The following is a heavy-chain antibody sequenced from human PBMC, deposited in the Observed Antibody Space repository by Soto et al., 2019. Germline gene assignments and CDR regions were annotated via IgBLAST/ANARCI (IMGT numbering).Heavy chain of an antibody. CDR2: ISGSGGST. V-gene: IGHV3-23*01. J-gene: IGHJ3*02. D-gene: IGHD2-15*01. Sequence: GGSLRLSCAASGFTFSSYAMSWVRQAPGKGLEWVSAISGSGGSTYYADSVKGRFTISRDNSKNTLYLQMNSLRAEDTAVYYCAKKFRQRDDIVVVVAAMSHDAFDIWGQGTMVTVSS. CDR1: GFTFSSYA. CDR3: AKKFRQRDDIVVVVAAMSHDAFDI.